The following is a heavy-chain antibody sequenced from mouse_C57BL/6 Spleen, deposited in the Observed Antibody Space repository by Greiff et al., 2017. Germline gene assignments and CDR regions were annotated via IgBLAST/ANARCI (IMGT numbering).Heavy chain of an antibody. D-gene: IGHD2-12*01. Sequence: VMLVESGPELVKPGASVRISCKASGYAFGGSWLNWGKQRPGKGLEGIGRIYPGDGDTNYNGKFKGKATLTADKSSSTAYMQLSSLTSEDSAVYFCARSYSLPMDYWGQGTSVTVSS. J-gene: IGHJ4*01. CDR2: IYPGDGDT. CDR1: GYAFGGSW. V-gene: IGHV1-82*01. CDR3: ARSYSLPMDY.